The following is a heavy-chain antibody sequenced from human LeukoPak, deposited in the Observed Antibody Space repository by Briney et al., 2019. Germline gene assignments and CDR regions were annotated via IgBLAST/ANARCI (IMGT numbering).Heavy chain of an antibody. CDR3: ARDSKSLGVVVVAASYFFDY. Sequence: ASVKVSCKASGYTFTGYYMHWVRQAPGQGLEWMGIINPSGGSTDYAQKFQGRVTMTRDTSTSTVYMELSSLRAEDTAVYYCARDSKSLGVVVVAASYFFDYWGQGTLVTVSS. CDR1: GYTFTGYY. D-gene: IGHD2-15*01. CDR2: INPSGGST. J-gene: IGHJ4*02. V-gene: IGHV1-46*01.